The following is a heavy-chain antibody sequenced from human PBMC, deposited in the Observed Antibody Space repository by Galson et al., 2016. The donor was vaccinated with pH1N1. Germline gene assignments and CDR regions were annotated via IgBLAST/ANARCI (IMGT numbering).Heavy chain of an antibody. CDR3: ARQYDFGDYRGDAFDI. Sequence: QSGAEVKKPGESLKISCKASGYSFTRYWIAWVRQVPGKGLEWVGVVNPGGSTIRYSPPFQGQVTISSDKSINTAYLQWISLKASDTPTYYCARQYDFGDYRGDAFDIWGQGTMVIVSS. D-gene: IGHD4-17*01. CDR2: VNPGGSTI. V-gene: IGHV5-51*03. CDR1: GYSFTRYW. J-gene: IGHJ3*02.